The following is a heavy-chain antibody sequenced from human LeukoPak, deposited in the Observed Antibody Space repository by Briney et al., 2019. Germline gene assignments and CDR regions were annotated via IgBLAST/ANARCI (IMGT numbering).Heavy chain of an antibody. CDR1: GFTFSSYG. D-gene: IGHD6-19*01. Sequence: GGSLRLSCAASGFTFSSYGMHWVRQAPGKGLEWVAVIWYDGSNKYYADSVKGRFTISRDNSKNTLYLQMNSLRPEDTAVFHCARGRAVTGSTVIDYWGQGTLVTVSS. J-gene: IGHJ4*02. CDR3: ARGRAVTGSTVIDY. CDR2: IWYDGSNK. V-gene: IGHV3-33*01.